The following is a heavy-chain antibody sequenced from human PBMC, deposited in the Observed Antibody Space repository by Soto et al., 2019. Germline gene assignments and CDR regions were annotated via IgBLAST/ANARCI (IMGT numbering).Heavy chain of an antibody. Sequence: GGCLRLSCAGSGVTLWWLGMNWVRKAQGKGLEWVARISNDGSNEYYVDSVKGRFTISRDNSKNTLYLQMDSLRAEDTAVYYCAKQRAGYGSGSDTYYFDFWGQGTLVTVSS. CDR3: AKQRAGYGSGSDTYYFDF. J-gene: IGHJ4*02. CDR1: GVTLWWLG. V-gene: IGHV3-30*18. CDR2: ISNDGSNE. D-gene: IGHD3-10*01.